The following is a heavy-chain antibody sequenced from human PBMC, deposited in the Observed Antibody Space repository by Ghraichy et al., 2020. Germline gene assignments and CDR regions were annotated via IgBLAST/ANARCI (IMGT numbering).Heavy chain of an antibody. V-gene: IGHV3-33*01. J-gene: IGHJ3*02. Sequence: GGSLRLSCAASGFTFSSYGMHWVRQAPGKGLEWVAVIWYDGSNKYYADSVKGRFTISRDNSKNTLYLQMNSLRAEDTAVYYCAREDPNYGDTQWDLYAFDIWGQGTRVTVAS. CDR3: AREDPNYGDTQWDLYAFDI. D-gene: IGHD4-17*01. CDR2: IWYDGSNK. CDR1: GFTFSSYG.